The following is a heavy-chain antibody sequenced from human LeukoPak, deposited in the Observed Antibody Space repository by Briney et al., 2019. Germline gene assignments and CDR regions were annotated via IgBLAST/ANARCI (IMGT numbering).Heavy chain of an antibody. V-gene: IGHV1-8*01. Sequence: ASVKVSCKASGYTFTSYDINWVRQATGQGLEWMGWMNPNSGNTGYAQKFQGRVTMIRNTSISTAYMELSSLRSEDTAVYYCARGLQLRYGDYHFDYWGQGTLVTVSS. CDR3: ARGLQLRYGDYHFDY. CDR1: GYTFTSYD. J-gene: IGHJ4*02. CDR2: MNPNSGNT. D-gene: IGHD4-17*01.